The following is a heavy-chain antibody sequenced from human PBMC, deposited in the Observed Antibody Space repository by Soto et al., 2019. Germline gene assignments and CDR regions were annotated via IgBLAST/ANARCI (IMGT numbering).Heavy chain of an antibody. D-gene: IGHD4-17*01. CDR2: IYYSGST. V-gene: IGHV4-59*01. J-gene: IGHJ6*03. Sequence: PSETLSLTCTVSGGSISSYYWSWIRQPPGKGLEWIGYIYYSGSTNYNPSLKSRVTISVDTSKNQFSLKLSSVTAADTAVYYCASGVGSVTTYSYYYYYYMDAWGKGTTVTV. CDR1: GGSISSYY. CDR3: ASGVGSVTTYSYYYYYYMDA.